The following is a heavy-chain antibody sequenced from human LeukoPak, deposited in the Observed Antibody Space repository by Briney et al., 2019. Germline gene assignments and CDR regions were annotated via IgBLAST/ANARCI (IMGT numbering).Heavy chain of an antibody. CDR2: MNPNSGNT. J-gene: IGHJ5*02. CDR1: GYTFINYD. Sequence: GASVKVSCKASGYTFINYDINWVRQAAGQGPEWMGWMNPNSGNTGYTQKFQGRFTMTRSTSISTAYMELSSLRSEDTAVYYCVRGQSSGWYWFDLWGQGTLVTVPS. CDR3: VRGQSSGWYWFDL. V-gene: IGHV1-8*01. D-gene: IGHD6-19*01.